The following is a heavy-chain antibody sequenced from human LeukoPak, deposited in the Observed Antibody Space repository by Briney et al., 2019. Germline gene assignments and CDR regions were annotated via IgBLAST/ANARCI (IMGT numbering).Heavy chain of an antibody. CDR3: TTVFSENYYSYSMDV. Sequence: GGSLRLSCAAAGFTFNNAWMSWVRQAPGKGLEWVGRIKSKTDGGTIDYAAPVKGRFTISRDDSKNTLYLQMTSLKTEDTAVYYCTTVFSENYYSYSMDVWGKGTTVTISS. D-gene: IGHD1-26*01. J-gene: IGHJ6*03. CDR1: GFTFNNAW. V-gene: IGHV3-15*01. CDR2: IKSKTDGGTI.